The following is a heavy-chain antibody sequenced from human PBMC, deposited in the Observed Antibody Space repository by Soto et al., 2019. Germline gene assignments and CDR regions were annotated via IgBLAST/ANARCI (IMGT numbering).Heavy chain of an antibody. CDR1: GLTFNVYA. CDR2: IDGRGDST. J-gene: IGHJ5*02. Sequence: PGGSLRLSCAAFGLTFNVYAMSWVRQAPGKGLEWVSSIDGRGDSTNYADSVKGRFTISRDNSKNTLYLQMNSLRAEDTAVYFCARDVNYGSGSYFGANWFDPWGQGTLVTVSS. D-gene: IGHD3-10*01. V-gene: IGHV3-23*01. CDR3: ARDVNYGSGSYFGANWFDP.